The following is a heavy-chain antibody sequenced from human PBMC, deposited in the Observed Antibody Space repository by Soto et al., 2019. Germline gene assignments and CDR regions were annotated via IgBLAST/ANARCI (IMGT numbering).Heavy chain of an antibody. V-gene: IGHV3-23*01. Sequence: EVQLLESGGGLVQPGGSLRLSCAASGFTFSNYAMTWFRQAPGKGLEWVSAISGSGISTFYADSVKGRFTISRDNSKNTLYLQMNSLRAADTAVYYCARDSADCASSSCYGFFGYWGQGTLVTVSS. CDR1: GFTFSNYA. CDR3: ARDSADCASSSCYGFFGY. D-gene: IGHD2-2*01. CDR2: ISGSGIST. J-gene: IGHJ4*02.